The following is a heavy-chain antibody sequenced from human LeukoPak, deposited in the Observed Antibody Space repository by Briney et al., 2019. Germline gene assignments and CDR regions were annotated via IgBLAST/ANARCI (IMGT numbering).Heavy chain of an antibody. Sequence: GGSLRLSCAASGVTFSKYWMLWVRQAPGKGQESVSRINTDGTVTTYADSVKGRFTVSRVNADNTMFLQMNSVRDEDTAVYYCATKQWLAPPPDSWGQGTPVTVSS. V-gene: IGHV3-74*01. CDR3: ATKQWLAPPPDS. CDR2: INTDGTVT. CDR1: GVTFSKYW. J-gene: IGHJ4*02. D-gene: IGHD6-19*01.